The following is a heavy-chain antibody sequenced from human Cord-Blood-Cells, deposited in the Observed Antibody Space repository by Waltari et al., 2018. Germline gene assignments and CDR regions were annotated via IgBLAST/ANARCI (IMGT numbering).Heavy chain of an antibody. CDR1: GFTFSSSS. CDR2: ISSSSSTI. V-gene: IGHV3-48*02. J-gene: IGHJ3*02. D-gene: IGHD2-15*01. Sequence: EVQLVESGGGLVQPGGSLRLSCAASGFTFSSSSMNWVRQAPGKGLEWVSYISSSSSTIYYADSVKGRFTISRDNAKNSLYLQMNSLRDEDTAVYYCARDSGYCSGGSCYYDAFDIWGQGTMVTVSS. CDR3: ARDSGYCSGGSCYYDAFDI.